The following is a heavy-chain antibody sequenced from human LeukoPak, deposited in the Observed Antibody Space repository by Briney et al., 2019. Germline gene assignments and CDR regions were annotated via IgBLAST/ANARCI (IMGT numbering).Heavy chain of an antibody. D-gene: IGHD3-10*01. CDR1: GFTFSSYA. CDR2: ISGSGGST. CDR3: ALHKFGEPRFDY. V-gene: IGHV3-23*01. J-gene: IGHJ4*02. Sequence: GGPLRLSCAASGFTFSSYAMSWVRQAPGKGLEWVSAISGSGGSTYYADSVKGRFTISRDNSKNTLYLQMNSLRAEDTAVYYCALHKFGEPRFDYWGQGTLVTVSS.